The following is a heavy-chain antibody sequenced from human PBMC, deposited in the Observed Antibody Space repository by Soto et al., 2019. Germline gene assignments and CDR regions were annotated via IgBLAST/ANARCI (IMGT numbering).Heavy chain of an antibody. CDR3: SRSLRYFDWSQGGLDY. CDR2: INSDGSST. V-gene: IGHV3-74*01. Sequence: GGSLRLSCAASGFTFSSYWMHWVRQAPGKGLVWVSRINSDGSSTSYADTVKGRFTISRDNAKNTLYLQMNSLRAEDTALFYCSRSLRYFDWSQGGLDYWGLGTLVIVSS. D-gene: IGHD3-9*01. J-gene: IGHJ4*02. CDR1: GFTFSSYW.